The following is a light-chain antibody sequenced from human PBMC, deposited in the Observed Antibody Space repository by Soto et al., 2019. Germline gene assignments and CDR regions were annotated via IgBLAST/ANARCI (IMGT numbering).Light chain of an antibody. V-gene: IGKV3-20*01. CDR2: GAS. CDR3: QQCGSSST. CDR1: QTFSNSF. J-gene: IGKJ5*01. Sequence: VLTQSPGTLSLYPGERATLSCRASQTFSNSFLSWFQQIPGQAPRLLIYGASMRATGIPDRFSGSGSGTDFTLTISRLEPEDFAVYYCQQCGSSSTFGQGTRLEIK.